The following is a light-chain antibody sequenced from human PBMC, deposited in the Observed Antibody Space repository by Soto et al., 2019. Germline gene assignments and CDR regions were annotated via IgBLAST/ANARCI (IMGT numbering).Light chain of an antibody. CDR2: DAS. CDR3: QQYDNLRLT. J-gene: IGKJ4*01. CDR1: QDISNY. Sequence: DIQMTQSPSSLSAAVGDRVTITCQASQDISNYLNWYQQKPGKAPKLLIYDASNLETGVPSRFSGSGSGTDFNFPISSLQPEDTATYYCQQYDNLRLTFGGGTKVEIK. V-gene: IGKV1-33*01.